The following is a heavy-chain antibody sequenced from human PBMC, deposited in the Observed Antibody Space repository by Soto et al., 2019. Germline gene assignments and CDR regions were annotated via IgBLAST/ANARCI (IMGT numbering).Heavy chain of an antibody. CDR1: GASISSGDYF. J-gene: IGHJ4*02. CDR2: IYDSGSS. D-gene: IGHD5-12*01. Sequence: KPSETLSLTCTVSGASISSGDYFWSWIRQSPGKGLEWIGYIYDSGSSYYNPSLKSRVTMSVDTSKNQFSLKLRSVTAADTAVYYCAREKGYISGPKNFDYWVQGTLVTVSS. CDR3: AREKGYISGPKNFDY. V-gene: IGHV4-30-4*01.